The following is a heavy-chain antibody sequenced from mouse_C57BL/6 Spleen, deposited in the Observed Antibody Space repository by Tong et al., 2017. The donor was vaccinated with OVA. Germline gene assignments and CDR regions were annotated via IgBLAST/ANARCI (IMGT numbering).Heavy chain of an antibody. V-gene: IGHV1S126*01. CDR3: TRSDEDWYCDV. Sequence: VQLQESGAELAKPGASVKMSCKASGYTFTSYWINWVKQRPGQGLEWIGNIYPSDSYTNYNQKFKDKATLTVDKSSSTAYMQLSSQTSEDSAVYYCTRSDEDWYCDVWGAGTTVTVSS. J-gene: IGHJ1*01. CDR2: IYPSDSYT. CDR1: GYTFTSYW.